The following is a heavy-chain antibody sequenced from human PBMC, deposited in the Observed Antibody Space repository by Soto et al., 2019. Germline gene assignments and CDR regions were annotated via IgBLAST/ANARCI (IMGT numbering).Heavy chain of an antibody. D-gene: IGHD3-22*01. CDR2: ISHSRIT. CDR3: ARVRYDRSGFDH. CDR1: GDSISRSHW. Sequence: QVQLQESGPGLVRPSGALSVTCAVSGDSISRSHWWSWVRQSPGKGLEWIGEISHSRITNYNPSLKSRVTISGDKSKHQLSLKLTSVTAADTAVYYCARVRYDRSGFDHWGQGTLVSVSS. V-gene: IGHV4-4*02. J-gene: IGHJ4*02.